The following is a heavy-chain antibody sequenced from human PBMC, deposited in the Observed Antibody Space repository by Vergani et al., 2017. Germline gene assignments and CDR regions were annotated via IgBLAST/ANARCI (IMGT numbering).Heavy chain of an antibody. Sequence: QVQLVQSGAEVKKPGASVKVSCKASGYTFTGYYMHWVRQAPGQGLEWMGWINPNSGGPNYAQKFQGRVTMTRDTSISTAYMELSRLRSDDTAVYYCARSYPIIVVVPAVSFDYWGQGTLVTVSS. CDR1: GYTFTGYY. D-gene: IGHD2-2*01. CDR2: INPNSGGP. J-gene: IGHJ4*02. CDR3: ARSYPIIVVVPAVSFDY. V-gene: IGHV1-2*02.